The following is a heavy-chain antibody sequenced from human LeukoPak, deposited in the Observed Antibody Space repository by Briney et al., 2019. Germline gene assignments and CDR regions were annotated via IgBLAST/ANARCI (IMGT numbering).Heavy chain of an antibody. Sequence: PGGSLRLSCVGSGLIFSGFEMNWVRQAPGKGLEWVSYIKDDGSLKTYADSVKGRFTISRDNSKNSLYLQMSSLRAEETATYYCARRFRDWGRGILVTVSA. D-gene: IGHD5-24*01. V-gene: IGHV3-48*03. J-gene: IGHJ4*02. CDR3: ARRFRD. CDR2: IKDDGSLK. CDR1: GLIFSGFE.